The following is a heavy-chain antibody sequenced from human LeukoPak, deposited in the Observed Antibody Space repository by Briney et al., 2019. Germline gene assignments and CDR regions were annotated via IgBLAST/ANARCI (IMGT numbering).Heavy chain of an antibody. D-gene: IGHD7-27*01. CDR2: IYHTGSA. CDR1: GGSVSDYY. J-gene: IGHJ4*02. Sequence: PSETLSLTCTISGGSVSDYYWSWIRQSPGKGLEWIGYIYHTGSASYSPSLKSRVTISADTSQNQFSLKLSSVTAADTAVYYCASRKLGNDYWGQGTLVTVSS. V-gene: IGHV4-59*02. CDR3: ASRKLGNDY.